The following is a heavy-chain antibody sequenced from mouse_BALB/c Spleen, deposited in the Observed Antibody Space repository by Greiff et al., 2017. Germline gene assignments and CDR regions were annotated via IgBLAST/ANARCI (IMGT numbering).Heavy chain of an antibody. Sequence: EVQVVESGAELVKPGASVKLSCTASGFNIKDTYMHWVKQRPEQGLEWIGRIDPANGNTKYDPKFQGKATITADTSSNTAYLQLSSLTSEDTAVYYCAFYSYFDYWGQGTTLTVSS. V-gene: IGHV14-3*02. CDR2: IDPANGNT. CDR1: GFNIKDTY. J-gene: IGHJ2*01. D-gene: IGHD1-1*01. CDR3: AFYSYFDY.